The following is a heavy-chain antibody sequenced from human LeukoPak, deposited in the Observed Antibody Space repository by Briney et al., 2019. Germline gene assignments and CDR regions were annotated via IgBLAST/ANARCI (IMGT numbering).Heavy chain of an antibody. CDR3: ARGPSKSPKYSSSRYGARRGL. CDR1: GGSFSGYY. D-gene: IGHD6-13*01. J-gene: IGHJ3*01. V-gene: IGHV4-34*01. Sequence: PSETLSLTCAVYGGSFSGYYWSWIRQPPGKGLEWIGEINHSGSTNYNPSLKSRVTISVDTSKNQFSLKLSSVTAADTAVYYCARGPSKSPKYSSSRYGARRGLWGQGTMVTVSS. CDR2: INHSGST.